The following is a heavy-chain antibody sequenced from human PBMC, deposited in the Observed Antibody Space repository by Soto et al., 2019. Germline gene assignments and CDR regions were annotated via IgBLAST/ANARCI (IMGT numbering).Heavy chain of an antibody. CDR2: IYYSGST. CDR1: GDSVSSYY. J-gene: IGHJ6*03. CDR3: ARGTYCSSTSCYPTYYYYYYMDV. V-gene: IGHV4-59*02. Sequence: SETLSLTCTVSGDSVSSYYWSWIRQPPGKGLEWIGYIYYSGSTNYNPSLKSRVTISVDTSKNQFSLKLSSVTAADTAVYYCARGTYCSSTSCYPTYYYYYYMDVWGKGTTVTVSS. D-gene: IGHD2-2*01.